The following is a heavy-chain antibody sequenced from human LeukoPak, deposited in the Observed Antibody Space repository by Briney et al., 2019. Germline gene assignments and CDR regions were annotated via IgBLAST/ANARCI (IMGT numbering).Heavy chain of an antibody. J-gene: IGHJ4*02. V-gene: IGHV3-33*01. D-gene: IGHD6-19*01. CDR2: IWYDGHTK. Sequence: PGRSLRLSCAVSGFTFSNYGMHWVRQAPGKGLEWLTLIWYDGHTKFYADSVKGRFTVSRDNYKNTLYLQMDNLRDEDTAVYYCAREWGRIAVAGGPGYWGQGTLVTVSS. CDR3: AREWGRIAVAGGPGY. CDR1: GFTFSNYG.